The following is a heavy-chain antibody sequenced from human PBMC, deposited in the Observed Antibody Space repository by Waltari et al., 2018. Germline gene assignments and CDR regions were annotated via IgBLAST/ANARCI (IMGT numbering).Heavy chain of an antibody. D-gene: IGHD3-10*01. J-gene: IGHJ4*02. CDR1: SGSLSNYY. V-gene: IGHV4-34*01. Sequence: QVQLQQWGAGLLKPSETLSLTCAVSSGSLSNYYWNWIRQTPGKGLEWIGDIDRSGNTNYNASLMSRLTISRDISKSHFSLRLESVTAADTAVYYCARSPRFGVGSYQCDSWGQGTLVTVSS. CDR3: ARSPRFGVGSYQCDS. CDR2: IDRSGNT.